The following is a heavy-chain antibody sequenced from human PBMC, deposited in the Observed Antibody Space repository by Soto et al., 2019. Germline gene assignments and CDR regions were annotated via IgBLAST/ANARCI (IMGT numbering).Heavy chain of an antibody. V-gene: IGHV3-30-3*01. CDR3: ARGGRFLEWLYKNWFDP. J-gene: IGHJ5*02. Sequence: QVQLVESGGGVVQPRRSLRLSCAASGFTFSSYAMHWVRQAPGKGLEWVAVISYDGSNKYYADSVKGRFTISRDNSKNTLYLQMNSLRAEDTAVYYCARGGRFLEWLYKNWFDPWGQGTLVTVSS. CDR1: GFTFSSYA. D-gene: IGHD3-3*01. CDR2: ISYDGSNK.